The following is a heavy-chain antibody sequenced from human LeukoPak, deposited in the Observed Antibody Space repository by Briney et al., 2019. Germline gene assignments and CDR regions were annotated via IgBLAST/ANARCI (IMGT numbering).Heavy chain of an antibody. CDR2: INSDGSST. CDR3: ASLQIGPYYYYGMDV. CDR1: GFTFSSYC. V-gene: IGHV3-74*01. D-gene: IGHD2/OR15-2a*01. J-gene: IGHJ6*02. Sequence: GGSLRLSCAASGFTFSSYCMHWVRQAPGKGLVWVSRINSDGSSTSYADSVKGRFTISRDNAKNTLYLQMNSLRAEDTAVYYCASLQIGPYYYYGMDVWGQGTTVTVSS.